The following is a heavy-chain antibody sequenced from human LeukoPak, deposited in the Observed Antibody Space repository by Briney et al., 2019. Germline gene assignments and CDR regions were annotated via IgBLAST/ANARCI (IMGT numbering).Heavy chain of an antibody. CDR2: ISGSGGST. D-gene: IGHD3-22*01. CDR3: AKDYYYDSSGYYYQVYFDY. CDR1: GFTFSSYA. J-gene: IGHJ4*02. Sequence: GGSLRLSCAASGFTFSSYAMSWVRQAPGKGLEWVSAISGSGGSTYYADSVKGRFTTSRDNSKNTLYLQMNSLRAEDTAVYYCAKDYYYDSSGYYYQVYFDYWGQGTLVTISS. V-gene: IGHV3-23*01.